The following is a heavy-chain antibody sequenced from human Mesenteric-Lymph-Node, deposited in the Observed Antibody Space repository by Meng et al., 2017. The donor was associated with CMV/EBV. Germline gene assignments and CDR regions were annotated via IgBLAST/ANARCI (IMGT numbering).Heavy chain of an antibody. D-gene: IGHD3-16*01. CDR1: GGSISSGGYY. Sequence: SETLSLTCTVSGGSISSGGYYWSWIRQHPGKGLEWIGYIYYSGSTYYNPSLKSRVTISVDTSKNQFSLKLSSVTAADTAVYYCARTNSDYDYVWGSYRYFDYWGQGTLVTVSS. J-gene: IGHJ4*02. CDR2: IYYSGST. V-gene: IGHV4-31*03. CDR3: ARTNSDYDYVWGSYRYFDY.